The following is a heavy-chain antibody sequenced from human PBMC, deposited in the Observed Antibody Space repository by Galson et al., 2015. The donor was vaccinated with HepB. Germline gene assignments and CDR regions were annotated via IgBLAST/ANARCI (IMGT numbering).Heavy chain of an antibody. D-gene: IGHD3-22*01. V-gene: IGHV3-30*18. CDR2: ISYTGNSK. J-gene: IGHJ4*02. CDR3: AKDSSGYSPTQGVIEY. Sequence: SLRLSCAASGFTFSSYGMHWVRRAPGKGLEWVAFISYTGNSKYYADPVKGRFAISRDNSKNTQYLQMNSLRAEDTAAYYCAKDSSGYSPTQGVIEYWGQGTLVTVSS. CDR1: GFTFSSYG.